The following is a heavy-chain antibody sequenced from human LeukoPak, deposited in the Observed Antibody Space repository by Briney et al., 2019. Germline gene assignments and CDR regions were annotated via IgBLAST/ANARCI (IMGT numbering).Heavy chain of an antibody. J-gene: IGHJ4*02. CDR3: AREQDIAVAGTGGRGFDY. CDR2: IRNKPNNYTT. CDR1: GFTFSDHY. V-gene: IGHV3-72*01. Sequence: PGGSLRLSCAASGFTFSDHYMDWVRQAPGKGLEWIGRIRNKPNNYTTKYGASVKGRFTISRDDSKNSLYLQMNSLKTEDTAVYYCAREQDIAVAGTGGRGFDYWGQGTLVTVSS. D-gene: IGHD6-19*01.